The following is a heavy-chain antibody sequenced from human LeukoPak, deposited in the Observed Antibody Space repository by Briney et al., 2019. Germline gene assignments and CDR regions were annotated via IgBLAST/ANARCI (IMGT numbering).Heavy chain of an antibody. J-gene: IGHJ4*02. Sequence: PGGSLRLSCAASGFTFSSYGMHWVRQAPGKGLEWVAFIRYDGSNEYYADSVKGRFTISRDNAKNTLYLQMNSLRAEDTAVYYRAKGQGWEPSFDYWGQGTLVTVSS. CDR3: AKGQGWEPSFDY. CDR2: IRYDGSNE. CDR1: GFTFSSYG. V-gene: IGHV3-30*02. D-gene: IGHD1-26*01.